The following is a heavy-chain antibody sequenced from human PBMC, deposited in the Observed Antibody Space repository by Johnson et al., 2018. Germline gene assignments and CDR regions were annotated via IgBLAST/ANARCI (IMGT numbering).Heavy chain of an antibody. CDR2: ISYDGSNK. Sequence: QVQLVQSGGGVVQPGRSLRLSCAASGFTFSSYGMHWVRQAPGKGLEWVAVISYDGSNKYYADSVKGRFTISRDNSKNTLYLQMNSLRAEGTAVYYCAKDRTKYLDVWGKGTTVTVSS. CDR3: AKDRTKYLDV. CDR1: GFTFSSYG. V-gene: IGHV3-30*18. D-gene: IGHD1-14*01. J-gene: IGHJ6*04.